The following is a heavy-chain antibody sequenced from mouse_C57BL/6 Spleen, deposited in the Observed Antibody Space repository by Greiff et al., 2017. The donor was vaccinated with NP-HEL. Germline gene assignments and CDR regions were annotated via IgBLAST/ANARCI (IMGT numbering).Heavy chain of an antibody. D-gene: IGHD1-1*01. V-gene: IGHV1-55*01. Sequence: QVQLQQSGAELVKPGASVKMSCKASGYTFTSYWITWVKQRPGQGLEWIGDIYPGSGSTNYNEKFKSKATLTVDTSSSTAYMQLSSLTSEDSAVYYCARSNYYGSSSGAMDYWGQGASVTVSS. J-gene: IGHJ4*01. CDR2: IYPGSGST. CDR1: GYTFTSYW. CDR3: ARSNYYGSSSGAMDY.